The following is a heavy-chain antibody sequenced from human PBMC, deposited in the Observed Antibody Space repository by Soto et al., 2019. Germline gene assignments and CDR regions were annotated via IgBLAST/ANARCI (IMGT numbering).Heavy chain of an antibody. CDR2: ISAGNTYI. D-gene: IGHD3-9*01. CDR3: ARDLVFDILTGYYVYYYGMDV. CDR1: GFPFWSYA. J-gene: IGHJ6*02. V-gene: IGHV3-21*04. Sequence: GGSLRLSCVASGFPFWSYAMAWVRRTPGKGLEWVSSISAGNTYIDYADSVRGRFTISRDNTNDSLFLQMNSLRAEDTAVYYCARDLVFDILTGYYVYYYGMDVWGQGTTVTVSS.